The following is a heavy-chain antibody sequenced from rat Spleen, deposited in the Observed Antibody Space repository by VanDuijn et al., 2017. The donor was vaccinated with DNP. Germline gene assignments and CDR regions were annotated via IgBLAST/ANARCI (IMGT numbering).Heavy chain of an antibody. D-gene: IGHD1-11*01. J-gene: IGHJ3*01. V-gene: IGHV5S13*01. CDR2: ITTGGVNT. CDR3: ATGVYGGYEDWFAH. CDR1: KFTFRYYG. Sequence: EVQLVDSGGGLVQPGRSLKLSCAASKFTFRYYGMAWVRQAPTKGLEWVASITTGGVNTYYGDSVKGRFTVSRDDATSTLYLQMDSLRSEDTAIYYCATGVYGGYEDWFAHWGQGTLVTVSS.